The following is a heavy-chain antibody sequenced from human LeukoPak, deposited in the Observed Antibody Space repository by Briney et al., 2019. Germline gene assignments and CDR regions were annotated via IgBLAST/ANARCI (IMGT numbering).Heavy chain of an antibody. CDR2: INPNSGGT. Sequence: ASVKVSCKASGYTLTAYYIYWVRQAPGQGLEWMGRINPNSGGTDYAQNFQGRVTMTRDTSISTAYMGLSRLRSDDTAVYYCARGYCSGGTCYLVENWLDPWGQGTLVTVSS. D-gene: IGHD2-15*01. CDR3: ARGYCSGGTCYLVENWLDP. V-gene: IGHV1-2*06. CDR1: GYTLTAYY. J-gene: IGHJ5*02.